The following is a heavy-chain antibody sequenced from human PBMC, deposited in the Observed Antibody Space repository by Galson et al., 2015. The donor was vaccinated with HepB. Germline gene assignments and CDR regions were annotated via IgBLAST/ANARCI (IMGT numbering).Heavy chain of an antibody. J-gene: IGHJ4*02. CDR2: IYPGDSDT. V-gene: IGHV5-51*03. D-gene: IGHD3-9*01. CDR3: ARLDYDILAGYYNDFDY. CDR1: GYSFTSYW. Sequence: QSGAEVKKPGESLKIFCKGSGYSFTSYWIGWVRQMPGKGLEWMGIIYPGDSDTRYSPSFQGQVTISADKSISTAYLQWSSLKASDTAMYYCARLDYDILAGYYNDFDYWGQGTLVTVSS.